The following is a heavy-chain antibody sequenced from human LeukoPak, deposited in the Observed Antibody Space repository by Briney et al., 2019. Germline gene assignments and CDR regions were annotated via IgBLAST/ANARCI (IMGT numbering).Heavy chain of an antibody. J-gene: IGHJ2*01. D-gene: IGHD2-21*01. CDR2: ISTDAYYK. V-gene: IGHV3-30*09. CDR1: GFTFSAYP. Sequence: GGSLRLSCAASGFTFSAYPFHWVRQAPGKGLEWVAAISTDAYYKYHGDSVRGRFAISRDNYMNSLYLQLNGLRAEDTAVYYCARRVIPGRWYFDLWDRGTLVTVSS. CDR3: ARRVIPGRWYFDL.